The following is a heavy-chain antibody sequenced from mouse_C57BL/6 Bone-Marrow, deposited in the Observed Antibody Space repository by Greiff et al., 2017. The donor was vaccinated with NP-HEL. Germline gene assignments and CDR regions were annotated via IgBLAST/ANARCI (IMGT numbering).Heavy chain of an antibody. V-gene: IGHV1-55*01. Sequence: VQLQQPGAELVKPGASVKMSCKASGYTFTSYWITWVKQRPGQGLEWIGDIYPGSGSTNYNEKFKSKATLTVDTSSSTAYMQLSSLTSEDYAVYYCARSYYYGSSYFDYWGQGTTLTVSS. D-gene: IGHD1-1*01. CDR2: IYPGSGST. CDR1: GYTFTSYW. CDR3: ARSYYYGSSYFDY. J-gene: IGHJ2*01.